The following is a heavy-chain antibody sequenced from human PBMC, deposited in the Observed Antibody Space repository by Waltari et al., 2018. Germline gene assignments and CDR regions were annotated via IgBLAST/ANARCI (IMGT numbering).Heavy chain of an antibody. CDR1: GYTLTALP. J-gene: IGHJ6*02. CDR2: FDPEDGET. D-gene: IGHD1-26*01. Sequence: QVQLVQSGAEVKKPGASVKVSCKVSGYTLTALPMPWVRQAPGKGLEWMGGFDPEDGETIYAQKFQGRVTMTEDTSTDTAYMELSSLRSEDTAVYYCATIIVGVNYYYYYGMDVWGQGTTVTVSS. V-gene: IGHV1-24*01. CDR3: ATIIVGVNYYYYYGMDV.